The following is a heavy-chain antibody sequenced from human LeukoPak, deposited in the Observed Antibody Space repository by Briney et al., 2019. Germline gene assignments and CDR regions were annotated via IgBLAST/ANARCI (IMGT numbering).Heavy chain of an antibody. CDR1: GYTFTGYY. CDR3: ARGAGELFKYWFDP. Sequence: ASVKVSCKASGYTFTGYYMHWVRQAPGQGLEWMGWINPNSGGTNYAQKFQGRVTMTRDTSISTACMELSRLRSDDTAVYYCARGAGELFKYWFDPWGQGTLVTVSS. V-gene: IGHV1-2*02. J-gene: IGHJ5*02. D-gene: IGHD3-10*01. CDR2: INPNSGGT.